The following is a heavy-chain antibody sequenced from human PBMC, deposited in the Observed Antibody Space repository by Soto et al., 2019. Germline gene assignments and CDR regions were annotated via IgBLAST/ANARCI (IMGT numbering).Heavy chain of an antibody. CDR1: GFTFSSYG. J-gene: IGHJ5*02. CDR3: AKGVSYSSALPGS. Sequence: GGSLRLSCAASGFTFSSYGMHWVRQAPGKGLEWVAVISYDGSNKYYADSVKGRFTISRDNYKNTLYLQMNSLRAEDTAVYYCAKGVSYSSALPGSWGKGT. V-gene: IGHV3-30*18. D-gene: IGHD3-22*01. CDR2: ISYDGSNK.